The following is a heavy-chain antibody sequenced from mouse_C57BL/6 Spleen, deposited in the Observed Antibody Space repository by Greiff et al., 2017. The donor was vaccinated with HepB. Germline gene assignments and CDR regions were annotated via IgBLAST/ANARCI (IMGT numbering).Heavy chain of an antibody. CDR3: TSGDGYYWCAY. V-gene: IGHV6-6*01. J-gene: IGHJ3*01. CDR1: GFTFSDAW. CDR2: IRNKANNHAT. Sequence: EVKLVESGGGLVQPGGSMKLSCAASGFTFSDAWMDWVRQSPEKGLEWVAEIRNKANNHATYYAESVKGRFTISRDDSKSSVYLQMNSLRAEDTGIYYCTSGDGYYWCAYWGQGTLFTVSA. D-gene: IGHD2-3*01.